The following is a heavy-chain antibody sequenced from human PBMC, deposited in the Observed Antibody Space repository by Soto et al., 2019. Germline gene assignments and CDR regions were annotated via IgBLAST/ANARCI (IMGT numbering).Heavy chain of an antibody. V-gene: IGHV1-69*04. Sequence: QVQLVHSGAEVKKPGSSVKVSCKASGGTFSSYTISWVRQAPGQGLEWMGRIIPILGIANYAQKFQGRVTITGDKSTSTAYMELSSLRSEDTAVYYCARDYYGSGGALWGQGTLVTVSS. J-gene: IGHJ4*02. CDR2: IIPILGIA. CDR3: ARDYYGSGGAL. D-gene: IGHD3-10*01. CDR1: GGTFSSYT.